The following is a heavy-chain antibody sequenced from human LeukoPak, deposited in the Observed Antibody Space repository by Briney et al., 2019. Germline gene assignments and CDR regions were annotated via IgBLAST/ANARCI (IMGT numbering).Heavy chain of an antibody. J-gene: IGHJ4*02. CDR2: TIPIYGTA. D-gene: IGHD6-19*01. V-gene: IGHV1-69*13. CDR3: SRGGGLTTHAGQWLVPLDY. CDR1: GGTFNRYA. Sequence: SVKVSCKTSGGTFNRYAISWVRQAPGQGLEWMGGTIPIYGTANYGQKFQGRVTITADESTNTVYMELSSLRSEDTAVFFCSRGGGLTTHAGQWLVPLDYWGQGTLVTVSS.